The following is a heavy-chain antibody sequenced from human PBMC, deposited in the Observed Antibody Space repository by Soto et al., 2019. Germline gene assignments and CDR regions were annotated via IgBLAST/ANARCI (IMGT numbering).Heavy chain of an antibody. V-gene: IGHV4-34*01. CDR2: INHSGST. CDR3: VRAPGEQWFDVFDI. CDR1: GGSFSGYY. J-gene: IGHJ3*02. D-gene: IGHD6-19*01. Sequence: SETLSLTCAVYGGSFSGYYWSWIRQPPGKGLEWIGEINHSGSTNYNPSLKSRVTISVDTSKNQFSLKLSSVTAADTAVYYCVRAPGEQWFDVFDIWGQGTMVT.